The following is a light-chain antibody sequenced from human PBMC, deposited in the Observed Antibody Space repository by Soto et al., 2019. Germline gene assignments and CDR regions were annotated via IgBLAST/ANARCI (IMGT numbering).Light chain of an antibody. CDR2: GES. J-gene: IGKJ1*01. CDR3: QQYNNWPVT. V-gene: IGKV3-15*01. Sequence: EIVMTQSPGTLSVSPGERATLSCRASQSISSNLAWYQQKFGQAPRLLIYGESTRATGIPARFSGSGAGTEFTLTISSLQSEDFAVYYCQQYNNWPVTFGQGTKVEIK. CDR1: QSISSN.